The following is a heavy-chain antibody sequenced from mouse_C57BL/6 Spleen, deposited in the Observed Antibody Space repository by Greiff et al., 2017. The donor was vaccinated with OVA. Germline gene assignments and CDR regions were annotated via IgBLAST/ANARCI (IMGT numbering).Heavy chain of an antibody. V-gene: IGHV1-82*01. J-gene: IGHJ4*01. D-gene: IGHD2-4*01. CDR1: GYAFSSSW. CDR2: IYPGDGDT. CDR3: ARPYDYDGYAMDY. Sequence: VKLMESGPELVKPGASVKISCKASGYAFSSSWMNWVKQRPGKGLEWIGRIYPGDGDTNYNGQFKGKATLTADKSSSTAYMQLSSLTSEDSAVYFCARPYDYDGYAMDYWGQGTSVTVSS.